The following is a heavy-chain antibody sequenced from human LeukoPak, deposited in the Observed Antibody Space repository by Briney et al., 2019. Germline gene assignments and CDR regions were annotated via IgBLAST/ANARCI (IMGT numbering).Heavy chain of an antibody. CDR2: IWYDGSNK. Sequence: GGSLRPSCAASGFTFSSYGMHWVRQAPGKGLEWVAVIWYDGSNKYYADSVKGRFTISRDNSKNTLYLQMSSLRAEDTAVYYCAKAARRYDSSGYYSDYWGQGTLVTVSS. D-gene: IGHD3-22*01. CDR3: AKAARRYDSSGYYSDY. V-gene: IGHV3-33*06. CDR1: GFTFSSYG. J-gene: IGHJ4*02.